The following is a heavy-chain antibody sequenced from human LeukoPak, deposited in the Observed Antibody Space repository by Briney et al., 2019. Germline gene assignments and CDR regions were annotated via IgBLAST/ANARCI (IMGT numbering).Heavy chain of an antibody. V-gene: IGHV4-59*01. Sequence: SETLSPTCTVSGGSISSYYWSWIRQPPGKGLEWIGYIYYSGSTNYNPSLKSRVTISVDTSKNQFSLKLSSVTAADTAVYYCARDPSGYHIDAFDIWGQGTMVTVSS. CDR1: GGSISSYY. J-gene: IGHJ3*02. D-gene: IGHD3-3*01. CDR3: ARDPSGYHIDAFDI. CDR2: IYYSGST.